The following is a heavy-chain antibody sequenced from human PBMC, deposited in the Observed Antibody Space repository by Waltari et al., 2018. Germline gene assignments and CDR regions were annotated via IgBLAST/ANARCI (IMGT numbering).Heavy chain of an antibody. D-gene: IGHD3-22*01. J-gene: IGHJ4*02. V-gene: IGHV3-23*03. CDR1: GFTFSSYA. CDR3: AKGDPDYYDSSGSVLYY. CDR2: IYSGGST. Sequence: VQLLESGGGLVQPGGSLRLSCAASGFTFSSYAMSWVRQAPGKGLEWVSVIYSGGSTYYADSVKGRFTISRDNSKNTLYLQMNSLRAEDTAVYYCAKGDPDYYDSSGSVLYYWGQGTLVTVSS.